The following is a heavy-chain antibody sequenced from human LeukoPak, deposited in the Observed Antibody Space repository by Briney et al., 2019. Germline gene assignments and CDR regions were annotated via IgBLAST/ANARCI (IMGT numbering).Heavy chain of an antibody. Sequence: GGSLRLSCAASGFTFSTYSMNWVRHAPGKGLGRVSFMSSSSRYIYYADLVKGRFTISRDNAKNSLYLQMNSLRAEDTAVYYCARDMCSGGSCYSSFDYWGQGTLVTVSS. V-gene: IGHV3-21*01. J-gene: IGHJ4*02. CDR2: MSSSSRYI. CDR3: ARDMCSGGSCYSSFDY. CDR1: GFTFSTYS. D-gene: IGHD2-15*01.